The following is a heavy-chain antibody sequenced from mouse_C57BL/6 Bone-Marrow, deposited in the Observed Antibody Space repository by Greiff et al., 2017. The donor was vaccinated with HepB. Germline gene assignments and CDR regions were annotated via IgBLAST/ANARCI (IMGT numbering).Heavy chain of an antibody. J-gene: IGHJ4*01. CDR2: IYPRSGNT. CDR3: ARKGGGPMDY. CDR1: GYTFTSYG. V-gene: IGHV1-81*01. Sequence: QVQLKESGAELARPGASVKLSCKASGYTFTSYGISWVKQRTGQGLEWIGEIYPRSGNTYYNEKFKGKATLTADKSSSTAYMELRSLTSEDSAVYFGARKGGGPMDYWGQGTSVTVSS.